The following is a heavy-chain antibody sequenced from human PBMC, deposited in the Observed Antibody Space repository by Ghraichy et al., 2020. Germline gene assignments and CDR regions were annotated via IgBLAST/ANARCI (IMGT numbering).Heavy chain of an antibody. CDR2: IYYKGNT. Sequence: SETLSLTCSVSGGSVSSGAHYWSWIRQPPGKGLEWIAFIYYKGNTNYNPSLKSRVTISLDTSKTQFSLNLRSVTAADTAVYYCARIYGHFDYWGQGTLVTVSS. D-gene: IGHD3-10*01. CDR1: GGSVSSGAHY. CDR3: ARIYGHFDY. V-gene: IGHV4-61*08. J-gene: IGHJ4*02.